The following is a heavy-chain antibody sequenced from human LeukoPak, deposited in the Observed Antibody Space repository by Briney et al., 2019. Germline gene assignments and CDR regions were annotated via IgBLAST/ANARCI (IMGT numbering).Heavy chain of an antibody. CDR2: ISSNGGSS. CDR1: GFTFSAYA. D-gene: IGHD1-1*01. V-gene: IGHV3-64D*09. CDR3: VKITSVTGGDC. Sequence: GGSLRLSCSASGFTFSAYAMYWVRRAPGKGLEYVSGISSNGGSSFYADSVKGRFTISRDNSKDTLYLQMSSLRAEDTAVYYCVKITSVTGGDCWGQGTRLTVSS. J-gene: IGHJ4*02.